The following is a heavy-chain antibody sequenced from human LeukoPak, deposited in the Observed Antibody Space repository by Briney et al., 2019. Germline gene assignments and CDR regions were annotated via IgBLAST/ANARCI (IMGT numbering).Heavy chain of an antibody. CDR1: GFTFSGYW. Sequence: GESLKISCAASGFTFSGYWMSWIRQGPEKGLEWVAHINQDGIHKYYVDSVKGRFTISRDNAKNSLYLQMNSLRGEDTAVYYCVTWEDGIGITRHNYWGQGTVLTASS. CDR2: INQDGIHK. D-gene: IGHD1-20*01. J-gene: IGHJ4*02. CDR3: VTWEDGIGITRHNY. V-gene: IGHV3-7*03.